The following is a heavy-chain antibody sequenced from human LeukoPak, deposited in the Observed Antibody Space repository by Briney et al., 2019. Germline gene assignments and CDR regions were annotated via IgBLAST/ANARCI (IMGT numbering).Heavy chain of an antibody. V-gene: IGHV4-39*01. J-gene: IGHJ3*01. D-gene: IGHD5-24*01. Sequence: SETLSLTCTVSGGSISSSSYYWGWIRQPPGKGLEWIGSIYYSGSTYYNQSLKSRVTISVDPCKNQFSLKLSSVTAADTAVYYCASSPGRDGCNRVRPPDAFDLWGQGTMVTVSS. CDR3: ASSPGRDGCNRVRPPDAFDL. CDR1: GGSISSSSYY. CDR2: IYYSGST.